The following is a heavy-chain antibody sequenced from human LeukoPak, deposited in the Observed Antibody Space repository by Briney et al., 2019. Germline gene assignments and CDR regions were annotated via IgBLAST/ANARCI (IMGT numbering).Heavy chain of an antibody. CDR2: IYHSGST. CDR3: VRVDYYDSSGYYY. Sequence: SETLSLTCAVSGYSISSGYYWGWIRQPPGKGLEWIGSIYHSGSTYYNPSLKSRVTISVDTSKNQFSLKLSSVTAADTAVYYCVRVDYYDSSGYYYWGQGTLVTVSS. V-gene: IGHV4-38-2*01. J-gene: IGHJ4*02. D-gene: IGHD3-22*01. CDR1: GYSISSGYY.